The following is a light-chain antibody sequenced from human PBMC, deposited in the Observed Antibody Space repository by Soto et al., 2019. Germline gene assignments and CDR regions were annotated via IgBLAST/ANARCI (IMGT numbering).Light chain of an antibody. J-gene: IGKJ5*01. Sequence: IQLTQSPSSLSASVGYRVTITCRASQGISSHLAWYQQKPGKAPKLLIYAASTLQTGVPSRFSGGGSGTDFTLNLSSLQPEDFATYYCQQVNSFPSTFGQGTRLEIK. CDR1: QGISSH. CDR3: QQVNSFPST. CDR2: AAS. V-gene: IGKV1-9*01.